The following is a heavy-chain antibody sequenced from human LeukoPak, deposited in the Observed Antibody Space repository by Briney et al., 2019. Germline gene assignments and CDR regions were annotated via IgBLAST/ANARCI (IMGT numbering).Heavy chain of an antibody. CDR3: AREAPPYYDYVWGSYRYTARPYYFDY. D-gene: IGHD3-16*02. CDR1: GGSFSGYY. V-gene: IGHV4-34*01. J-gene: IGHJ4*02. Sequence: SETLSRTCAVYGGSFSGYYWSWIRQPPGKGLEWIGEINHSGSTNYNPSLESRVTISVDTSKNQFSLKLSSVTAADTAVYYCAREAPPYYDYVWGSYRYTARPYYFDYWGQGTLVTVSS. CDR2: INHSGST.